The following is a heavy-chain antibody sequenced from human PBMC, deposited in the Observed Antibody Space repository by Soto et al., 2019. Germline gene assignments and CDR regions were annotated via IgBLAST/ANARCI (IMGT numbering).Heavy chain of an antibody. D-gene: IGHD1-20*01. CDR1: GGSISSSSYY. Sequence: SETLSLTCTVSGGSISSSSYYWGWIRQPPGKGLEWIGYIYYSGSTYYNPSLKSRVTISVDTSKNQFSLKLSSVAAADTAVYYCARDINAFDIWGQGTMVTVSS. CDR2: IYYSGST. CDR3: ARDINAFDI. V-gene: IGHV4-30-4*08. J-gene: IGHJ3*02.